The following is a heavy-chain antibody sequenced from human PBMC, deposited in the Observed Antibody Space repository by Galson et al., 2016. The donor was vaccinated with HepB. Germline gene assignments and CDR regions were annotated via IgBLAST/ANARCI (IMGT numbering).Heavy chain of an antibody. D-gene: IGHD3-3*01. J-gene: IGHJ4*02. CDR3: ARDSGDSWSGYSAYYDY. Sequence: SLRLSCAASGFTFSGYGINWVRQAPGKGLEWVALIYYDGSRQYYADSVKGRFTISRDNSKNTLYLQMNSLRAEDTAVYYCARDSGDSWSGYSAYYDYWGQGTLVNV. CDR1: GFTFSGYG. V-gene: IGHV3-33*01. CDR2: IYYDGSRQ.